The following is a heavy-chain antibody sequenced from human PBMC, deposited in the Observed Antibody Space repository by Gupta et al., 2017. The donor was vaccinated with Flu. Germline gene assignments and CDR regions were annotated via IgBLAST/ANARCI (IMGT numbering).Heavy chain of an antibody. Sequence: QVQLVQSGAEVKKPGASVKVSCKASGYTFTAYYIHWVRQAPGQGLEWMGRIHPHSGSTNYEQKFQGRVTMTMDTSISTAYMDLSRLRSDDTAVYYCAREKYCSTSSCYRWFDPWGQGTLVTVSS. V-gene: IGHV1-2*06. CDR3: AREKYCSTSSCYRWFDP. CDR2: IHPHSGST. CDR1: GYTFTAYY. D-gene: IGHD2-2*02. J-gene: IGHJ5*02.